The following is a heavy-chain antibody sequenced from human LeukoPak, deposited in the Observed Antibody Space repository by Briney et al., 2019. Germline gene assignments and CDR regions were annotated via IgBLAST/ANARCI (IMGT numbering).Heavy chain of an antibody. V-gene: IGHV1-69*05. CDR3: ARGLQYQLLKALGHYYMDV. D-gene: IGHD2-2*01. Sequence: SVKVSCKASGGTFSSHAIAWVRQAPGQGPEWMGGIIPIPGTANYAQKFQGRVTITTDESTSTAYLELSSLASDDTAVYYCARGLQYQLLKALGHYYMDVWGEGTTVTVSS. J-gene: IGHJ6*03. CDR1: GGTFSSHA. CDR2: IIPIPGTA.